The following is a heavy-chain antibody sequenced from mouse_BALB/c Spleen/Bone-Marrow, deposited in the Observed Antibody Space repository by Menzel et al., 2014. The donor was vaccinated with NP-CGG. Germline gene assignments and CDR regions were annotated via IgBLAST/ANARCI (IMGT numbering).Heavy chain of an antibody. J-gene: IGHJ3*01. CDR2: ISSGGSYT. CDR3: AREGRQGPRVAY. D-gene: IGHD3-2*01. V-gene: IGHV5-9-4*01. CDR1: GFTFSSYA. Sequence: EVQVVESGGGLVKPGGSLKLSCAASGFTFSSYAMSWVRQSPEKRLEWVAEISSGGSYTYYPDTVTGRFTISRDNAKHTLYTGKSSLRAEGTAMYNCAREGRQGPRVAYWGQGTLVTVSA.